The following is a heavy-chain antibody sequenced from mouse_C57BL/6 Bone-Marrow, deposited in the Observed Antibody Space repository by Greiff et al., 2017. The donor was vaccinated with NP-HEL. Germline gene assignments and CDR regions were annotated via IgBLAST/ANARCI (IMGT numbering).Heavy chain of an antibody. CDR3: ARDYEYVAY. CDR2: ISDGGSYT. V-gene: IGHV5-4*01. CDR1: GFTFSSYA. D-gene: IGHD2-4*01. J-gene: IGHJ3*01. Sequence: EVMLVESGGGLVKPGGSLKLSCAASGFTFSSYAMSWVRQTPEKRLEWVATISDGGSYTYYPDNVKGRFTISRDNAKNNLYLQMSHLKSEDTAMYYCARDYEYVAYWGQGTLVTVSA.